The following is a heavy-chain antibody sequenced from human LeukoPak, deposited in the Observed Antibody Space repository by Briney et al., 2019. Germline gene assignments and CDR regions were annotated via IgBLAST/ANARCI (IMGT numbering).Heavy chain of an antibody. J-gene: IGHJ5*02. Sequence: SETLSLTCTVAGGSIRGYYGSWIRQPPGKGLEWIGYIYYSGTTTYNPSPKSRVTISVDTSKNQFSLKLTSVTAADTAVYYCARRVVRGGLDARGQGTLVTVSS. CDR3: ARRVVRGGLDA. D-gene: IGHD3-10*01. CDR1: GGSIRGYY. CDR2: IYYSGTT. V-gene: IGHV4-59*08.